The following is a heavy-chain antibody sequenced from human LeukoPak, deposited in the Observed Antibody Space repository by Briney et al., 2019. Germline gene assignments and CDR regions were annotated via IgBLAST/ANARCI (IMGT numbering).Heavy chain of an antibody. V-gene: IGHV3-23*01. D-gene: IGHD3-22*01. Sequence: GGSLRLSCAASGFTFSSYAMSWVRQAPGKGLEWVSAISGSGGSTYYADSVKGRFTISRDNSKNTLFLQMSSLRAEDTALYYCAKGSSGYFADLWGQGTLVTVSS. CDR3: AKGSSGYFADL. CDR2: ISGSGGST. CDR1: GFTFSSYA. J-gene: IGHJ5*02.